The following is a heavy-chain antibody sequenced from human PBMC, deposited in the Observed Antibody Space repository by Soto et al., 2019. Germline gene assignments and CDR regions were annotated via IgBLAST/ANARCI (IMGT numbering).Heavy chain of an antibody. J-gene: IGHJ4*02. V-gene: IGHV3-23*01. Sequence: GGSLRLSCAASGFTFSSYAMSWVRQAPGKGLEWVSAISGSGGSTYYADSVKGRFTISRDNSKNTLYLQMNSLRAEDMAVYYCAKSLPVTYYDFWSGYYFDYWGQGTLVTVSS. CDR3: AKSLPVTYYDFWSGYYFDY. CDR1: GFTFSSYA. CDR2: ISGSGGST. D-gene: IGHD3-3*01.